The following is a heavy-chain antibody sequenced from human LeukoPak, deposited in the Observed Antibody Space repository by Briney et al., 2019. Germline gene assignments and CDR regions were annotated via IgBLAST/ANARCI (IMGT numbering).Heavy chain of an antibody. CDR2: ISAYNGNT. D-gene: IGHD1-26*01. CDR3: AILFVGASDAFDI. V-gene: IGHV1-18*01. Sequence: ASVKVSCKASGYTFTSYGISWVRQAPGQGLEWMGWISAYNGNTNYAQKFQGRVTMTEDTSTDTAYMELSSLRSEDTAVYYCAILFVGASDAFDIWGQGTMVTVSS. CDR1: GYTFTSYG. J-gene: IGHJ3*02.